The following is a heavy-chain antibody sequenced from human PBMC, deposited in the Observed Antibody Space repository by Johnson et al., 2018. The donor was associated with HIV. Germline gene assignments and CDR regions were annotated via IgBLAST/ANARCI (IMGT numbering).Heavy chain of an antibody. CDR3: ARDRPIAPFDI. CDR2: IYSGGST. D-gene: IGHD3-22*01. CDR1: GFTVSSNY. Sequence: VLLVESGGGVVQPGRSLRLSCAASGFTVSSNYMSWVRQAPGKGLEWVSVIYSGGSTYYADSVKGRFTISRDNSKNTLYLQMNSLRAEDTAVYYCARDRPIAPFDIWGQGTMVTVSS. V-gene: IGHV3-66*02. J-gene: IGHJ3*02.